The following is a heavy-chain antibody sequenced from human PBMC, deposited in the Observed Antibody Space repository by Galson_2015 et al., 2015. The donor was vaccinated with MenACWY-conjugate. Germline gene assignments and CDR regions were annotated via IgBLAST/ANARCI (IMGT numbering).Heavy chain of an antibody. CDR3: AHRRH. Sequence: PALVKPTQTLTLTCTFSGFSLSTNKMGVGWIRQPPGKALEWLALIYWDDEKHYNLSLKSRLTITKDTSKNQVVLTLTNMDPVDTGTYYCAHRRHWG. V-gene: IGHV2-5*02. CDR1: GFSLSTNKMG. CDR2: IYWDDEK. J-gene: IGHJ1*01.